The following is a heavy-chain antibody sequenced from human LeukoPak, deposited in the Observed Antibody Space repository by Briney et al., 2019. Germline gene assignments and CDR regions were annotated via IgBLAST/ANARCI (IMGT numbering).Heavy chain of an antibody. CDR1: GFTFDDYA. J-gene: IGHJ4*02. CDR3: AKDKGFGELPYYFDY. V-gene: IGHV3-9*01. D-gene: IGHD3-10*01. Sequence: GRSLRLSCAASGFTFDDYAMHWVRQAPGKGLEWVSGISWNSGSIGYADSVKGRFTISRDNAKNSLYLQMNSLRAEDTALYYCAKDKGFGELPYYFDYWGQGTLVTVSS. CDR2: ISWNSGSI.